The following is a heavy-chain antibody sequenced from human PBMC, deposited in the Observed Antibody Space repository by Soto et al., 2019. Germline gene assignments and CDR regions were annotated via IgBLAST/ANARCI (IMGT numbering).Heavy chain of an antibody. CDR3: ARTVLHYYDSSGPPATDSYFXY. V-gene: IGHV4-34*01. CDR2: INHSGST. CDR1: GGSFSGYY. J-gene: IGHJ4*02. Sequence: SETLSLTCAVYGGSFSGYYWSWIRQPPGKGLEWIGEINHSGSTNYNPSLKSRVTISVDTSKNQFSLKLSSVTAADTAVYYCARTVLHYYDSSGPPATDSYFXYWGQGTLVTVSS. D-gene: IGHD3-22*01.